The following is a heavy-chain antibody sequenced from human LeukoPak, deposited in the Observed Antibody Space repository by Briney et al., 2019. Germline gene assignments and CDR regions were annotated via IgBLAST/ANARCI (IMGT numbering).Heavy chain of an antibody. D-gene: IGHD4-17*01. V-gene: IGHV3-21*03. Sequence: GGSLRLSCAASGFTFSSYSMNWVRQAPGKGLEWVSSISSSSSYIYYADSVKGRFTISRDNAKNSLYLQMNSLKTEDTAVYYCTLYGDYDYYYYGMDVWGQGTTVTVSS. CDR3: TLYGDYDYYYYGMDV. J-gene: IGHJ6*02. CDR1: GFTFSSYS. CDR2: ISSSSSYI.